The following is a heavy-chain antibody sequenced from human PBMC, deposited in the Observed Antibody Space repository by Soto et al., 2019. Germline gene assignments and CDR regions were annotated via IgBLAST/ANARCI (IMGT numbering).Heavy chain of an antibody. CDR1: GYTFINYY. V-gene: IGHV1-2*02. Sequence: QVQLVQSGAEVKKPGASVKVSCKASGYTFINYYMHWVRQAPGQGLEWMGWINPNSGATNLAQKFQGRVTRTRDTSISTAYMELTRLTSDDTAVYYCARGRGSSSNNFFDPWGQGTLVTVSS. D-gene: IGHD6-6*01. J-gene: IGHJ5*02. CDR3: ARGRGSSSNNFFDP. CDR2: INPNSGAT.